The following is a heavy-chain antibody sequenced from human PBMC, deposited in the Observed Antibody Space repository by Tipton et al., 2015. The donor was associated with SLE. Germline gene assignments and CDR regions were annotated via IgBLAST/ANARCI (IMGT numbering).Heavy chain of an antibody. CDR3: AGALDTTMGPFDY. J-gene: IGHJ4*02. CDR1: GGSISSSTYY. V-gene: IGHV4-39*07. D-gene: IGHD5-18*01. Sequence: TLSLTCTASGGSISSSTYYWGWIRQPPGKGLEWLGSIHYSGTTYDNPSLKSRVTISVDTSKNQFSLMLSSVTAADTALYYCAGALDTTMGPFDYWGQGTLVTVSS. CDR2: IHYSGTT.